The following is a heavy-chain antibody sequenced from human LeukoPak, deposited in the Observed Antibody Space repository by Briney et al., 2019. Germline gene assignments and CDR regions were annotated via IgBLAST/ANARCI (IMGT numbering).Heavy chain of an antibody. D-gene: IGHD2-8*01. CDR1: GGSISSGGYY. Sequence: SETLSLTCTVSGGSISSGGYYWSWIRQYPGKGLEWIGYIYYSGGTYYNPSLKSRVTISVDTSKNQFSLKLSSVTAADTAVYYCARSYCTNGVCYTGDAFDIWGQGTMVTVSS. CDR2: IYYSGGT. CDR3: ARSYCTNGVCYTGDAFDI. V-gene: IGHV4-31*03. J-gene: IGHJ3*02.